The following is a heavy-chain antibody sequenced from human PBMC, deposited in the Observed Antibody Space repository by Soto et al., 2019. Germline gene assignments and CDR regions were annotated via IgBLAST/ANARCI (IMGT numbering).Heavy chain of an antibody. J-gene: IGHJ4*02. V-gene: IGHV3-33*06. CDR3: PKGSAGGSPYYFDF. D-gene: IGHD6-25*01. CDR1: GFTFSSYG. CDR2: IWDDGSNK. Sequence: GGSLRLSCAASGFTFSSYGMHWVRQAPGKGLEWVAAIWDDGSNKYYADSVKGRFTISRDNSKNSLYLHMNSLRAEDTAVYYCPKGSAGGSPYYFDFWGQGTLVTVSS.